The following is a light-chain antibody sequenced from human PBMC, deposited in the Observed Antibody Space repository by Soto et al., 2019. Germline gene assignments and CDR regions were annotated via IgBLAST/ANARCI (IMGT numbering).Light chain of an antibody. CDR2: NND. V-gene: IGLV1-44*01. Sequence: QSVLTQPPSASGTPGQRVTISCSGSSSNIGSYTVSWYQHLPGTAPKLLIYNNDQRPSGVPDHFSGSKSGTSASLAISGLQSEDEADYYCAAWDDSLNGLLFGGGTKVTV. J-gene: IGLJ2*01. CDR3: AAWDDSLNGLL. CDR1: SSNIGSYT.